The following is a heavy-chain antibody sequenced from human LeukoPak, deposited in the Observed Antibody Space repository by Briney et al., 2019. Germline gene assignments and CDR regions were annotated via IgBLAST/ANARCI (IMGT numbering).Heavy chain of an antibody. J-gene: IGHJ4*02. CDR1: GDSISSYY. D-gene: IGHD3-10*01. CDR3: AREVLPPEYYFDY. CDR2: INTSGST. Sequence: SETLSLTCSVSGDSISSYYWTWIRQPAGKGLEWIGRINTSGSTNYNPSLKSRVTMSVDTSKNQFSLKLSSVTAADTAVYYCAREVLPPEYYFDYWGQGTLVTVSS. V-gene: IGHV4-4*07.